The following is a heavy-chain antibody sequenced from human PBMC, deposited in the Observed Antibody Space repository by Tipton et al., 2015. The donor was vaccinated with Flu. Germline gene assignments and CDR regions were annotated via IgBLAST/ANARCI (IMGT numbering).Heavy chain of an antibody. V-gene: IGHV3-48*04. CDR1: GFTFSSYS. D-gene: IGHD6-19*01. CDR3: ARGGNSGWLPFDY. CDR2: ISSSSSTI. J-gene: IGHJ4*02. Sequence: SLRLSCAASGFTFSSYSMNWVRQAPRKGLEWVSYISSSSSTIYYADSVKGRFTISRDNAKNSLYLQMNSLRAEDTAVYYCARGGNSGWLPFDYWGQGTLVTVSS.